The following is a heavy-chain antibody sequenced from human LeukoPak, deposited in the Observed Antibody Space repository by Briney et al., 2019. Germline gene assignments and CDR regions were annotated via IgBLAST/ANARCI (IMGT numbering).Heavy chain of an antibody. CDR3: ASSVLPAACNY. CDR1: GFTFSVPW. Sequence: GGSLRLSCAASGFTFSVPWMSWVRQAPGKGLEWVANIKQDGSEKNYVDSVKGRFTISTDNAKNSLYLQMNSLRAEDTAVYYCASSVLPAACNYWGQGTLVTVSS. CDR2: IKQDGSEK. J-gene: IGHJ4*02. D-gene: IGHD2-2*01. V-gene: IGHV3-7*03.